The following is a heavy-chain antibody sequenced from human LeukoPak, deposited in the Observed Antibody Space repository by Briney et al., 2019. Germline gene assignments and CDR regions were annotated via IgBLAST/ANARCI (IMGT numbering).Heavy chain of an antibody. J-gene: IGHJ4*02. D-gene: IGHD3-16*01. CDR3: ARSYVDHFDY. V-gene: IGHV4-34*01. CDR2: IYHSGTT. CDR1: GGSLSGYY. Sequence: SETLSLTCAVYGGSLSGYYWSWIRQPPGRGLEWIGEIYHSGTTNYNPSLKSRVTISVDTSKNQFSLKLSSVTAADTAVYYCARSYVDHFDYWGQGTLVTVSS.